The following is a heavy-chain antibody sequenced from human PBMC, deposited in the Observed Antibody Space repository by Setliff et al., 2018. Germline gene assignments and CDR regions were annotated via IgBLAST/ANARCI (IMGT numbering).Heavy chain of an antibody. CDR3: ASSSGSSSNDAFDI. V-gene: IGHV5-51*01. CDR2: IYPGDSDT. J-gene: IGHJ3*02. D-gene: IGHD1-26*01. Sequence: PGESLKISCKGSGYRFSSHWIGWVRQMPVKGLEWMGIIYPGDSDTRYSPSFQGQVTISADKSISTAYLQWSSLKASDTAMYYCASSSGSSSNDAFDIWGQGTTVTVSS. CDR1: GYRFSSHW.